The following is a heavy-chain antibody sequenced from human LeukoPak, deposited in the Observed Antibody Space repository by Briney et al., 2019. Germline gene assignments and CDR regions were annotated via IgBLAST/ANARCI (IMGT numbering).Heavy chain of an antibody. CDR2: MNGEGTTI. CDR3: ATARNFRFEY. V-gene: IGHV3-74*01. J-gene: IGHJ4*02. CDR1: GLAFRTTW. Sequence: GGSLRLSCATSGLAFRTTWMHWVRQAPGKGLMWVSRMNGEGTTIDYADSVKGRFTVSRDYAKNTLFLQMNNLRTEDTALYFCATARNFRFEYWGQGSLVIVSA. D-gene: IGHD1-7*01.